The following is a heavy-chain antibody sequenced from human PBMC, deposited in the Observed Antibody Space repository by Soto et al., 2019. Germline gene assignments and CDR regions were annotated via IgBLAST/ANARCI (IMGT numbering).Heavy chain of an antibody. CDR3: ARGKAAAKYYYYGMDV. J-gene: IGHJ6*02. V-gene: IGHV3-30-3*01. CDR1: GFTFSSYA. D-gene: IGHD6-13*01. CDR2: ISYDGSNK. Sequence: QVQLVESGGGVVQPGRSLRLSCAASGFTFSSYAMHWVRQAPGKGLEWVAVISYDGSNKYYADSVKGRFTISRDNSKNTLYLQMNSLSAEDTAVYYCARGKAAAKYYYYGMDVWGQGTTVTVSS.